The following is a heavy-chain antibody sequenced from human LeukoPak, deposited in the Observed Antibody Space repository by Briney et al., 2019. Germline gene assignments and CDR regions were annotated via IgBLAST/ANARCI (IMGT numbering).Heavy chain of an antibody. J-gene: IGHJ5*02. CDR3: AKGLEDVRDSSGYYSNWFDP. CDR2: ISASGGRT. V-gene: IGHV3-23*01. Sequence: GGSLRLSCAASGFIFSNYAMNWVRQAPGKGLEWVSTISASGGRTYYPDSVKGRFTFSRDNSKNTLFLQMNSLRAEDTAVYYCAKGLEDVRDSSGYYSNWFDPWGQGTLVTVSS. CDR1: GFIFSNYA. D-gene: IGHD3-22*01.